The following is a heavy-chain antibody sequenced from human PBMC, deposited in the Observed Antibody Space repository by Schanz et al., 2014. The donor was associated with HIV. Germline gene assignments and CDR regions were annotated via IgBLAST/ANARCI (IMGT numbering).Heavy chain of an antibody. CDR2: ISHDGGNK. V-gene: IGHV3-30*18. J-gene: IGHJ6*02. Sequence: QVPLVESGGGVVQPGRSLRLSCAVSGFTFSSYGMHWVRQAPGKGLEWVAVISHDGGNKHYGDSVKGRFTISRDNSKNTLYLQMSSLREEDTAVYYCAKTILRFLDWPNANGGMDVWGLGTTVTVSS. CDR3: AKTILRFLDWPNANGGMDV. D-gene: IGHD3-3*01. CDR1: GFTFSSYG.